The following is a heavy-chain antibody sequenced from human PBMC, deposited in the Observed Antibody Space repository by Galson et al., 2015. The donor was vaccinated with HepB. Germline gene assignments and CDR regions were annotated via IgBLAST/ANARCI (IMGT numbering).Heavy chain of an antibody. CDR3: AREGGEDLTGYYHFDY. CDR2: VSSDGTDK. D-gene: IGHD3-9*01. V-gene: IGHV3-30*03. Sequence: SLRLSCAASGFTFSTYGMHWVRQAPGKGLEWVAVVSSDGTDKDYADSVMDRFTISRDNSKNTLFLQMNSLRVEDTAVYYCAREGGEDLTGYYHFDYWGQGTLVTVSS. J-gene: IGHJ4*02. CDR1: GFTFSTYG.